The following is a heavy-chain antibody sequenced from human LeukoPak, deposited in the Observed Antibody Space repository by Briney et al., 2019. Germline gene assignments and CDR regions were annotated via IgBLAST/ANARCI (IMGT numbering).Heavy chain of an antibody. V-gene: IGHV5-51*01. Sequence: GESLKISFKGSGYTFSSYWIGWVRQMPGKGLEWMGIVYPGDSATRYSPSFQGQVTISADRSITTAYLQWSSLKASDTAMYYCVRFAYGSDFFPGHYWGQGTRVTVSS. CDR1: GYTFSSYW. J-gene: IGHJ4*02. D-gene: IGHD3/OR15-3a*01. CDR3: VRFAYGSDFFPGHY. CDR2: VYPGDSAT.